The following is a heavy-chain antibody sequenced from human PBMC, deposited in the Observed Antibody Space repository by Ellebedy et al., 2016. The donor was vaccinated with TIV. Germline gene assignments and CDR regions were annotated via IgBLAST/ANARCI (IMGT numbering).Heavy chain of an antibody. J-gene: IGHJ4*02. V-gene: IGHV3-21*01. Sequence: GESLKISXAASGFTFSSYSMTWVRQAPGKGLEWVSSISSSSSYIYYADSVKGRFTISRDNAKNSLYLQMNSLRAEDTAVYYCARVIGENYFDYWGQGTLVTVSS. CDR2: ISSSSSYI. CDR1: GFTFSSYS. D-gene: IGHD3-16*02. CDR3: ARVIGENYFDY.